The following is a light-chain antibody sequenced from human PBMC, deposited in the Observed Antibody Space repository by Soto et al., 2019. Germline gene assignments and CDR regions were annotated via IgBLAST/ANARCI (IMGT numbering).Light chain of an antibody. V-gene: IGKV1-5*03. J-gene: IGKJ1*01. CDR1: QSISPW. Sequence: DIQMTQSPSTLSASVGDRVTITCRANQSISPWLAWYQQKPGKAPKLLIYKASNLESGVPSRFSGSGSETEFTLTISSLQPDDFATYYCQQYSSYWTVGQGTKVEIK. CDR3: QQYSSYWT. CDR2: KAS.